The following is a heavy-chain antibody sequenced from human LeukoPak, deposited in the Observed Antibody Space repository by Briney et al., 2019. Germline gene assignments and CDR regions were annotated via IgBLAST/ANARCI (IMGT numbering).Heavy chain of an antibody. V-gene: IGHV4-34*01. CDR2: INHSGST. J-gene: IGHJ5*02. CDR3: ARQIRWLRYWFDP. D-gene: IGHD5-12*01. CDR1: GGSFSGYY. Sequence: SETLSLTCAVYGGSFSGYYWSWIRQPPGKGLEWIGEINHSGSTDYNSSLKSRLSISVDTPKNQFSLKLSSVTAADTAVYYCARQIRWLRYWFDPWGQGTLVTVSS.